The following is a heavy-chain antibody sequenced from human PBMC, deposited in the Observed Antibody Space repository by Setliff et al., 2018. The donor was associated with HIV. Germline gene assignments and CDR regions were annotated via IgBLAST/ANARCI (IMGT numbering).Heavy chain of an antibody. Sequence: SETLSLTCTVSGGSISTYYWSWIRQPPGKGLEWIGSIYFTGSSDNNPSLKSRVTLSVGTSKHQFSLKLSSVTAADTAVYYCARVQMAYAAFDVWGQGTMVTVSS. CDR2: IYFTGSS. CDR1: GGSISTYY. V-gene: IGHV4-59*01. D-gene: IGHD4-17*01. CDR3: ARVQMAYAAFDV. J-gene: IGHJ3*01.